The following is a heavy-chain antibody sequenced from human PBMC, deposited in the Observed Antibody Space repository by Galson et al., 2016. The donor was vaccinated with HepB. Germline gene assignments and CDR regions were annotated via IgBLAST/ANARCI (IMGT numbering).Heavy chain of an antibody. V-gene: IGHV6-1*01. Sequence: CAISGDSVSSNSATWNWIRQSPSRGLEWLGRTYYRSKWYNDYALSVKSRITINPDTSKNQFSLKLSSVTAADTAVYYCARGDDILTGTYYFDYWGQGTTVTVSS. CDR2: TYYRSKWYN. D-gene: IGHD3-9*01. CDR1: GDSVSSNSAT. J-gene: IGHJ4*03. CDR3: ARGDDILTGTYYFDY.